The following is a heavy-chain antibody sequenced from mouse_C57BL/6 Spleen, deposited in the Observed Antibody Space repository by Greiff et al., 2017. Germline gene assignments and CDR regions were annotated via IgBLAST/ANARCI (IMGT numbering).Heavy chain of an antibody. Sequence: EVKVVESGEGLVKPGGSLKLSCAASGFTFSSYAMSWVRQTPEKRLEWVAYISSGGDYIYYADTVKGRFTISRDNARNTLYLQMSSLKSEDTAMYYCTRVTPYYYAMDYWGQGTSVTVSS. CDR1: GFTFSSYA. D-gene: IGHD2-13*01. V-gene: IGHV5-9-1*02. CDR2: ISSGGDYI. J-gene: IGHJ4*01. CDR3: TRVTPYYYAMDY.